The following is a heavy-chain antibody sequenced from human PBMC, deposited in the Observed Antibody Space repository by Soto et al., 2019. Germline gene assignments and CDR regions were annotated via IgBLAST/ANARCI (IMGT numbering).Heavy chain of an antibody. CDR2: IYSGGST. J-gene: IGHJ3*02. V-gene: IGHV3-53*01. CDR1: WFTVSSNY. Sequence: GGSLRLSCAASWFTVSSNYMSWVRQAPGKGLEWVSVIYSGGSTYYADSVKGRFTISRDNSKNTLYLQMNSLRAEDTAVYYCARGTYYYDSSGYYLEDAFDIWGQGTMVTVSS. D-gene: IGHD3-22*01. CDR3: ARGTYYYDSSGYYLEDAFDI.